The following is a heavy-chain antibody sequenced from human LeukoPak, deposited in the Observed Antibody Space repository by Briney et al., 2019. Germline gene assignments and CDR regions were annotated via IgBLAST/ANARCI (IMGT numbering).Heavy chain of an antibody. Sequence: SETLSLTCTVSGGSISSYYWSWIRQPPGKGLEWIGYIYYSGSTNYNPSPKSRVTISVDTSKNQFSLKLSSVTAADTAVYYCARVKSFYDYVWGSYRYSFDYWGQGTLVTVSS. D-gene: IGHD3-16*02. CDR3: ARVKSFYDYVWGSYRYSFDY. J-gene: IGHJ4*02. CDR2: IYYSGST. V-gene: IGHV4-59*01. CDR1: GGSISSYY.